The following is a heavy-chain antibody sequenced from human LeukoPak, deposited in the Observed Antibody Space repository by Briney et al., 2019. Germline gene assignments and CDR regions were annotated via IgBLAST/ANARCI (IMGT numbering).Heavy chain of an antibody. Sequence: SVKVSCKASGSTFSSYAISWVRQAPGQGLEWMGGIIPIFGTENYAQKFQGRVTITTDESTSTAYMELRSLRSDDTAVYYCARESIFGVPLNYFDYWGQGTLVTVSS. CDR3: ARESIFGVPLNYFDY. V-gene: IGHV1-69*05. CDR1: GSTFSSYA. D-gene: IGHD3-3*01. CDR2: IIPIFGTE. J-gene: IGHJ4*02.